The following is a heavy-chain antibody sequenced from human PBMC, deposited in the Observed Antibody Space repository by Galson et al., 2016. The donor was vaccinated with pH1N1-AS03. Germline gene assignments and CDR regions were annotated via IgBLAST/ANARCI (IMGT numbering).Heavy chain of an antibody. Sequence: SLRLSCAASGFTVSSNYMSWVRQAPGKGLEWVSVINTSGRTYYADSVKGRFTSSRDNSKNTLYLQMNSLRAEDTAVYYCTRDSWLSLDIWGQGTMVTVSS. CDR3: TRDSWLSLDI. V-gene: IGHV3-66*01. J-gene: IGHJ3*02. D-gene: IGHD5-12*01. CDR2: INTSGRT. CDR1: GFTVSSNY.